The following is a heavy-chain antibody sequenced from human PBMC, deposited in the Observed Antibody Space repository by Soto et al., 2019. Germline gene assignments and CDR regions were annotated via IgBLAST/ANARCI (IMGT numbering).Heavy chain of an antibody. V-gene: IGHV4-31*03. Sequence: SETLSLTCTVSGGSISSGGYYWSWIRQHPGKGLEWIGYIYYSGSTYYNPSLKSRVTISVDTSKNQFSLKLSSVTAADTAVYYCARDSDNVGGRQLVPKEMDVWGKGTTVTVSS. J-gene: IGHJ6*04. CDR3: ARDSDNVGGRQLVPKEMDV. CDR2: IYYSGST. D-gene: IGHD6-6*01. CDR1: GGSISSGGYY.